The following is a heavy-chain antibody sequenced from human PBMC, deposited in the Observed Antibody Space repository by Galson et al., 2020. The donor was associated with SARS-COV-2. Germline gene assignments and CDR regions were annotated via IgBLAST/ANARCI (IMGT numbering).Heavy chain of an antibody. Sequence: ASVKVSCKASGYTFTGYYIHWVRQAPGQGLEWMGWINPNSGGTNYAQKFQGRVTMTRDTSISTAYMELSRLRSDDTAVYYCARAPGYYDILTGYYDYFYWYFDLWGRGTLVTVSS. J-gene: IGHJ2*01. CDR1: GYTFTGYY. CDR3: ARAPGYYDILTGYYDYFYWYFDL. V-gene: IGHV1-2*02. CDR2: INPNSGGT. D-gene: IGHD3-9*01.